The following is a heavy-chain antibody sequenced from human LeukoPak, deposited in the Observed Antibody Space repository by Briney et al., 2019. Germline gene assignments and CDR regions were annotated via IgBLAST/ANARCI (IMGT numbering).Heavy chain of an antibody. V-gene: IGHV3-30*18. CDR2: ISYDGSNK. CDR1: GLTFSSYG. D-gene: IGHD2-2*02. CDR3: AKYTTSSNDYYGMDV. J-gene: IGHJ6*02. Sequence: GGSLRLSCAASGLTFSSYGMHWVRGAPGKGLEWVAVISYDGSNKYYADSVKGRFTISRDHSKNTLSLQMISLRAEDTAVYYCAKYTTSSNDYYGMDVWGQGTTVTVSS.